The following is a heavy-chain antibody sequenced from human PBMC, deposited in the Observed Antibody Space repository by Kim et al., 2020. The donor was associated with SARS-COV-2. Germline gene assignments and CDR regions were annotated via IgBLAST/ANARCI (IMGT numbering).Heavy chain of an antibody. J-gene: IGHJ6*02. CDR2: IYYSGST. V-gene: IGHV4-39*07. CDR1: GGSISSSSYY. D-gene: IGHD6-13*01. CDR3: ARGEQQLSFGMDV. Sequence: SETLSLTCTVSGGSISSSSYYWGWIRQPPGKGLEWIGSIYYSGSTYYNPSLKSRVTISVDTSKNQFSLKLSSVTAADTAVYYCARGEQQLSFGMDVWGQGTTVTVSS.